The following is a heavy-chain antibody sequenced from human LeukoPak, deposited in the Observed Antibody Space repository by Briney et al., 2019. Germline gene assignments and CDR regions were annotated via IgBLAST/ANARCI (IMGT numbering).Heavy chain of an antibody. Sequence: EASAKVSCKASGYTFTSYGISWVRRAPGQGLEWMGWISAYNGNTNYAQKLQGRVTMTTDTSTSTAYMELRSLRSDDTAVYYCARGAAAGTPAEYFQHWGQGTLVTVSS. D-gene: IGHD6-13*01. J-gene: IGHJ1*01. V-gene: IGHV1-18*01. CDR3: ARGAAAGTPAEYFQH. CDR1: GYTFTSYG. CDR2: ISAYNGNT.